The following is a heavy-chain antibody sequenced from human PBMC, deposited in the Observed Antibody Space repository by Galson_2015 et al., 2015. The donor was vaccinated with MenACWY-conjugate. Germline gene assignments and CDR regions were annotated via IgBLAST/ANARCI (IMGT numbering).Heavy chain of an antibody. D-gene: IGHD1-26*01. CDR2: IYYSGST. CDR3: ARDDGSYST. Sequence: ETLSLTCTVSGYSLTSGYYWGWIRQPPGKGLEWIGSIYYSGSTYYNPSLKSRVTISVDTSKNQFSLKLSSVTAADTAVYYCARDDGSYSTWGQGTLVTVSS. CDR1: GYSLTSGYY. J-gene: IGHJ5*02. V-gene: IGHV4-38-2*02.